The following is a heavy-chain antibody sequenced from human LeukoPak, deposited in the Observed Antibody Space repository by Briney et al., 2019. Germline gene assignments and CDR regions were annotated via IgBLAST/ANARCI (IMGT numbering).Heavy chain of an antibody. CDR3: ATGRYSSGWLGY. J-gene: IGHJ4*02. Sequence: GASVKVSCKVSGYTLTELSMHWVRQAPGKGLEWMGGSDPEDGETIYAQKFQGRVTMTEDTSTDTAYMELSSLRSEDTAVYYCATGRYSSGWLGYWGQGTLVTVSS. V-gene: IGHV1-24*01. CDR1: GYTLTELS. CDR2: SDPEDGET. D-gene: IGHD6-19*01.